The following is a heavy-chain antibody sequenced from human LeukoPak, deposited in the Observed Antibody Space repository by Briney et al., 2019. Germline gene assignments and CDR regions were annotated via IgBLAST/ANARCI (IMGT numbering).Heavy chain of an antibody. D-gene: IGHD1-26*01. CDR3: AREQWELYFDY. CDR2: INPNSGGT. V-gene: IGHV1-2*02. Sequence: ASVKLSCKASGYTFTGYYMHWVRHAPGQGLELKGWINPNSGGTNYAQKFHGRVTMTRDTSISTAYMELSRLRSDDTGYYDSAREQWELYFDYWGQGTLVTVSS. CDR1: GYTFTGYY. J-gene: IGHJ4*02.